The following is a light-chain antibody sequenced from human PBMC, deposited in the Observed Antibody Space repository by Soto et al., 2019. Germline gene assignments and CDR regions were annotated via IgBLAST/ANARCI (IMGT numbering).Light chain of an antibody. J-gene: IGKJ4*01. CDR2: MGS. CDR1: QSLLHNNGHDY. CDR3: MQALQTPLT. V-gene: IGKV2-28*01. Sequence: EIVMTQSPLSLPVTPGEPASISCRSSQSLLHNNGHDYLDWYLQKPGQSPQLLIYMGSNRASGVPDRFSSSGSGTDFTLKISKVEAEDVGVYYCMQALQTPLTFGGGTKVEIK.